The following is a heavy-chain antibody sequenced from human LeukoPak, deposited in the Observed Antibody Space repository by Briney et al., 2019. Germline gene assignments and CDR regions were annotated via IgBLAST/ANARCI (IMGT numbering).Heavy chain of an antibody. CDR1: GFTFSSYW. Sequence: PGGSLGLSCAASGFTFSSYWMSWVRQAPGKGLEWVANIKQDGSEKYYVDSVKGRFTISRDNAKNSLYLQMNSLRAEDTAVYYCARGTPGVRFLEWHVWGQGTTVTVSS. D-gene: IGHD3-3*01. CDR3: ARGTPGVRFLEWHV. V-gene: IGHV3-7*05. CDR2: IKQDGSEK. J-gene: IGHJ6*02.